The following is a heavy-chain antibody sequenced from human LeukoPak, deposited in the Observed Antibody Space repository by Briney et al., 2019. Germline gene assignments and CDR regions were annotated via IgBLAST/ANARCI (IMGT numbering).Heavy chain of an antibody. Sequence: PSETLSLTCTVSGGSISSYYWSWIRQPPGKGLEWIGYIYYTGSTNFNPSLKSRVTMSLDTSKNQFSLKLNSVTAADTAVYYCATGRAAAGSLGYWGPGILVTVSS. CDR1: GGSISSYY. CDR3: ATGRAAAGSLGY. CDR2: IYYTGST. D-gene: IGHD6-25*01. J-gene: IGHJ4*02. V-gene: IGHV4-59*01.